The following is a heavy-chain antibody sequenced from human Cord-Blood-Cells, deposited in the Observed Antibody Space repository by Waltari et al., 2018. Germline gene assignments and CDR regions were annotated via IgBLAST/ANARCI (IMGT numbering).Heavy chain of an antibody. J-gene: IGHJ6*02. CDR2: IYTSGST. Sequence: QVQLQESGPGLVKPSQTLSLTCTASGGSISSGSYYWGWIRQPAGKGLEWIGYIYTSGSTNYNPSLKSRVTISVDTSKNQFSLKLSSVTAADTAVYYCARDRSDGMDVWGQGTTVTVSS. V-gene: IGHV4-61*09. CDR1: GGSISSGSYY. CDR3: ARDRSDGMDV.